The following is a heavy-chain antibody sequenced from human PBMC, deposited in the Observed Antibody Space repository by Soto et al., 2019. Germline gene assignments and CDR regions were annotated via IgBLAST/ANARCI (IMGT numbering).Heavy chain of an antibody. V-gene: IGHV4-61*01. J-gene: IGHJ4*02. D-gene: IGHD5-18*01. CDR1: GGYVSSGSHY. Sequence: PSETLSLTCTVSGGYVSSGSHYWSWIRQPPGKGLEWIAYIYNSGSTNYNPSLQSRVTISVDTSKNQFSLKLSSVTAADTAVYYCARGCGYSYGIDYWGQGTLVTVSS. CDR3: ARGCGYSYGIDY. CDR2: IYNSGST.